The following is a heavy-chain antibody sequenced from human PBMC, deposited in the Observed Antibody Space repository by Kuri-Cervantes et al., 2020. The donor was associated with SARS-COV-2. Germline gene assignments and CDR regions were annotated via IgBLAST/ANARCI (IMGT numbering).Heavy chain of an antibody. D-gene: IGHD2-2*01. V-gene: IGHV3-9*01. Sequence: SLKISCAASGFTFDDYAMHWVRQAPGKGLEWVSGISWNSGSIGYADSVKGRFTISRDNSKNTLYLQMNSLRAEDTAVYYCARADIVVVPAAMTKGHYFDYWGQGTLVTVSS. CDR3: ARADIVVVPAAMTKGHYFDY. J-gene: IGHJ4*02. CDR1: GFTFDDYA. CDR2: ISWNSGSI.